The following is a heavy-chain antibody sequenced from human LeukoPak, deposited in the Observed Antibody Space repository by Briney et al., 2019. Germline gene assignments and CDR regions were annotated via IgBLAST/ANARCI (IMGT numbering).Heavy chain of an antibody. D-gene: IGHD2-2*01. J-gene: IGHJ6*03. Sequence: GASVKVSCKASGYTFTSYYMHWVRQAPGQGLEWMGIINPSGGSTSYAQKFQGRVTMTRDMSTSTVYMELSSLRSEDTAVYYCARGRATRCSSTSCQPKSYMDVWGKGTTVTVSS. CDR3: ARGRATRCSSTSCQPKSYMDV. V-gene: IGHV1-46*01. CDR1: GYTFTSYY. CDR2: INPSGGST.